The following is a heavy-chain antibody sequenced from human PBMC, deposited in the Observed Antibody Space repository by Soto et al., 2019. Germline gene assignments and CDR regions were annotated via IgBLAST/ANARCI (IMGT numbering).Heavy chain of an antibody. V-gene: IGHV3-9*01. Sequence: EVQLVESGGGLVQPGRSLRLSCAASGFTFDDYAMHWVRQAPGKGLEWVSGISWNSGSIGYADSVKGRFTISRDNAKNSLYLQMNSLRAEDTALYYCAKEVWGYSGYFDYWGQGTLVTVSS. CDR2: ISWNSGSI. CDR1: GFTFDDYA. CDR3: AKEVWGYSGYFDY. D-gene: IGHD6-13*01. J-gene: IGHJ4*02.